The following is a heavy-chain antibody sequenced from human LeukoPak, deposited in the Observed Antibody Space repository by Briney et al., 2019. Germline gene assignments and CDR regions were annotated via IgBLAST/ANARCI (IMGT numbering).Heavy chain of an antibody. D-gene: IGHD2-8*02. Sequence: GGSLRLSCATSGFTFSSYPMHWVRQAPGRGLEWVAGLSYDGNTKYYADSVTGRFAISKDISKSTLYLQMNSLRTEDTAIYYCAREYWSDVWGQGTTVTVSS. CDR2: LSYDGNTK. CDR1: GFTFSSYP. V-gene: IGHV3-30*09. CDR3: AREYWSDV. J-gene: IGHJ6*02.